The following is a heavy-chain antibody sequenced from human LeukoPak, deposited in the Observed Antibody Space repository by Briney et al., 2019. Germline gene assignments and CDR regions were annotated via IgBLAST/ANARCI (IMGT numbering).Heavy chain of an antibody. CDR2: ITPILGIA. CDR3: ARDFCYSGSYCYYGMDV. J-gene: IGHJ6*02. Sequence: SVKVSCKASGGTFSSYAISWVRQAPGQGLEWMGRITPILGIANYAQKFQGRVTITADKSTSTAYMELSSLRSEDTAVYYCARDFCYSGSYCYYGMDVWGQGTTVTVSS. D-gene: IGHD2-21*02. CDR1: GGTFSSYA. V-gene: IGHV1-69*04.